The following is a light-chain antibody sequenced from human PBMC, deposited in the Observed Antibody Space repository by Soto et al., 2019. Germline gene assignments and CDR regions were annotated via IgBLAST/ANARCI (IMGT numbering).Light chain of an antibody. CDR3: QQYDRYPVT. V-gene: IGKV1-5*03. J-gene: IGKJ4*01. Sequence: DSQMTQSPSTLAASVGDRVTITCRASQSVSTWLAWYQQKPGKPPKLLIYKASILQSGVSSRFSGSGSRTDFTLTISGLQPDDFATYYCQQYDRYPVTFGGGTKVEVK. CDR1: QSVSTW. CDR2: KAS.